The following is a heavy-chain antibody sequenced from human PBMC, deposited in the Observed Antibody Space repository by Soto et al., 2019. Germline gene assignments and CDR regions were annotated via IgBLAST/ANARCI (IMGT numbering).Heavy chain of an antibody. D-gene: IGHD1-26*01. CDR3: ARVKWEPSHWFDP. CDR1: AYTFSAHY. V-gene: IGHV1-2*02. J-gene: IGHJ5*02. CDR2: INPNSGGT. Sequence: WASVKVSCKASAYTFSAHYIHWVRQAPGQGLEWMGWINPNSGGTNYAQKFQGRVTMTRDTSISTAYMELSRLRSDDTAVYYCARVKWEPSHWFDPWGQGTLVTVSS.